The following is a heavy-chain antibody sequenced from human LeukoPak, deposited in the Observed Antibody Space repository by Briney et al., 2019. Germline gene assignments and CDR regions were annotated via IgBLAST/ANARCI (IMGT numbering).Heavy chain of an antibody. CDR2: VSYDGSNK. CDR3: ARGTYNYASEPLRVAYFDY. D-gene: IGHD3-10*01. J-gene: IGHJ4*02. Sequence: PGRSLRLSCAASGFTFSSYTMHWVRQAPGKGLEWVALVSYDGSNKYYLDSVKGRFTISRDNSKNTLDLQMDSLRTEDTAVYYCARGTYNYASEPLRVAYFDYWGQGTLVTVSS. CDR1: GFTFSSYT. V-gene: IGHV3-30*04.